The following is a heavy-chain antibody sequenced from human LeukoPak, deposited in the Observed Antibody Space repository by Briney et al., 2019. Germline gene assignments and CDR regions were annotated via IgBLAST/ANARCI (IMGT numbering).Heavy chain of an antibody. V-gene: IGHV3-66*01. D-gene: IGHD5-24*01. CDR2: IYSGGST. Sequence: GGSLRLSCAASGFTFSDYYMSWIRQAPGKGLEWVSVIYSGGSTYYADSVKGRFTISRDNSKNTLYLQMNTLRAEDTAVYYCARDGYNDAFDIWGQGTMVTVSS. CDR3: ARDGYNDAFDI. CDR1: GFTFSDYY. J-gene: IGHJ3*02.